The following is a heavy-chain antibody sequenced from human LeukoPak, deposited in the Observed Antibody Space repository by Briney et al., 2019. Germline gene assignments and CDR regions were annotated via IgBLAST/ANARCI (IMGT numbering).Heavy chain of an antibody. Sequence: SETLSLTCTVSGYSISSGYYWGWIRQPPGEGLGWIGGIYNRGSTYYNPSLKGRVTISGETAKNHVSLKLNSGTAGDTAVYYCASTYYDFWSGYSTTRNNWFDPWGQGTLVTVSS. J-gene: IGHJ5*02. CDR3: ASTYYDFWSGYSTTRNNWFDP. CDR2: IYNRGST. V-gene: IGHV4-38-2*02. CDR1: GYSISSGYY. D-gene: IGHD3-3*01.